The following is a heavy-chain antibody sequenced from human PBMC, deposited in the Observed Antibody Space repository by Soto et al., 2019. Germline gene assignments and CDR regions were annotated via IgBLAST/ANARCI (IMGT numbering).Heavy chain of an antibody. J-gene: IGHJ6*02. CDR3: AKDRRGIVATLTYGMDV. D-gene: IGHD5-12*01. CDR2: ISYDGSNK. V-gene: IGHV3-30*18. CDR1: GFTFSSYG. Sequence: GGSLRLSCAASGFTFSSYGMHWVRQAPGKGLEWVAVISYDGSNKYYADSVKGRFTISRDNSKNTLYLQMNSLRAEDTAVYYCAKDRRGIVATLTYGMDVWGQGTTVTVSS.